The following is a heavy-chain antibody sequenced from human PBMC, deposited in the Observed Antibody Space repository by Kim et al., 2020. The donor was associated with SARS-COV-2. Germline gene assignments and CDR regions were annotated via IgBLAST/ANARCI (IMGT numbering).Heavy chain of an antibody. Sequence: SETLSLTCTVSGGSISSYYWSWIRQPPGKGLEWIGYIYYSGSTNYNPSLKSRVTISVDTSKNQFSLKLSSVTAADTAVYYCARLGGSAVGATASDYWGQGTLVTVSS. CDR2: IYYSGST. J-gene: IGHJ4*02. CDR3: ARLGGSAVGATASDY. V-gene: IGHV4-59*08. D-gene: IGHD1-26*01. CDR1: GGSISSYY.